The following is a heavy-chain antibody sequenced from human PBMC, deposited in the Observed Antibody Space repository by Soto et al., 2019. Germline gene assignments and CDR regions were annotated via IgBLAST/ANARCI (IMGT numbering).Heavy chain of an antibody. CDR2: IYYSGST. CDR3: ARSPPSGSYFSYFDY. CDR1: GGSISSYY. J-gene: IGHJ4*02. D-gene: IGHD1-26*01. V-gene: IGHV4-59*01. Sequence: SETLSHTCTVSGGSISSYYWSWIRQPPGKGLEWIGYIYYSGSTNYNPSLKSRVTISVDTSKTQFSLKLRSVTAADTAVYYCARSPPSGSYFSYFDYWGQGTLVTVSS.